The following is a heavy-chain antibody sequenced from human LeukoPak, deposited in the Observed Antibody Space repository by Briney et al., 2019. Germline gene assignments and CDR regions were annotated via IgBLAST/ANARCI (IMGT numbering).Heavy chain of an antibody. V-gene: IGHV3-48*04. CDR2: ISSSSATI. Sequence: GGSLRLSCVASGFTFNTYSMNWFRQAPGKGLEWISYISSSSATICYADSVKGRFTISRDNAKNSLYLQMNSLRAEDTAVYYCARGRDLFDSWGQGTLVIVSS. CDR1: GFTFNTYS. CDR3: ARGRDLFDS. J-gene: IGHJ4*02.